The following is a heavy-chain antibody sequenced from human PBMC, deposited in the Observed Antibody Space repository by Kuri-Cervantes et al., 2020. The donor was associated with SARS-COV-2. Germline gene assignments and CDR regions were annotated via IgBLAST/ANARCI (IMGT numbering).Heavy chain of an antibody. J-gene: IGHJ6*02. Sequence: ASVKVSCKACGYTFASYAMHWVRQAPGQRLEGMGWINAGNGNTKYSQKFQGRVTITRDTSASTAYMELSSLRSEDTAVYYCARDHPYSNYDYYYYGMDVWGQGTTVTVSS. D-gene: IGHD4-11*01. CDR3: ARDHPYSNYDYYYYGMDV. CDR1: GYTFASYA. V-gene: IGHV1-3*01. CDR2: INAGNGNT.